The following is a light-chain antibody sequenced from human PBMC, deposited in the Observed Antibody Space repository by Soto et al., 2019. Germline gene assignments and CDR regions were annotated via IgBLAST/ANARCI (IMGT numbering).Light chain of an antibody. CDR1: QCVSSGY. CDR2: GAS. V-gene: IGKV3-20*01. Sequence: EILLTQSPGTLSLSPGERATLSCRASQCVSSGYLAWYQQKPGQAPRLLISGASSRATGIPNRFSGSGSGTDFTLTISKLEPEDFAVYYCQQCGNSPPLTFGGGTKVEIK. CDR3: QQCGNSPPLT. J-gene: IGKJ4*01.